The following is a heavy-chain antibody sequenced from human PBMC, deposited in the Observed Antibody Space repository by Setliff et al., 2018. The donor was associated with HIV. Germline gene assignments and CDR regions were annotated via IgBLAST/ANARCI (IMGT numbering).Heavy chain of an antibody. CDR3: AREGSNPFRYFFDF. CDR1: GYTFDVFS. Sequence: ASVKVSCKTSGYTFDVFSVHWVRQAPGQGPGWMGWINPKSGGTKYAQRFQGRVAMTRDTSTRTVYMDLTRLRSDDTAVYYCAREGSNPFRYFFDFWGQGSLVTVSS. CDR2: INPKSGGT. V-gene: IGHV1-2*02. J-gene: IGHJ4*02. D-gene: IGHD4-4*01.